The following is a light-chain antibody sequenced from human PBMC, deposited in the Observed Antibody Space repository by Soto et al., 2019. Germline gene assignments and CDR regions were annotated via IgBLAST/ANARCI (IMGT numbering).Light chain of an antibody. CDR2: GAS. CDR3: QHYVYPQWT. V-gene: IGKV3-20*01. J-gene: IGKJ1*01. CDR1: QSASSY. Sequence: EIVLTQSPATLSLSPGERATLSCRASQSASSYLAWYQQKSGQAPRLLIYGASTRATGTPDRFSGSGSGTEFTLTIRRLEPEDFAVYFCQHYVYPQWTFGPGTKVDIK.